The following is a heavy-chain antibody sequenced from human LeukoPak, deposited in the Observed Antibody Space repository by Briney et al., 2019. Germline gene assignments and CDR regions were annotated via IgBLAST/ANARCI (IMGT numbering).Heavy chain of an antibody. V-gene: IGHV3-21*01. J-gene: IGHJ4*02. CDR2: ISSSSSYI. D-gene: IGHD3-3*01. Sequence: GGSLRLSCAASGFTFSSYSMNWVRQAPGKGLEWVSSISSSSSYIYYADSVKGRFTISRDNAKNSLYLQMNSLRAEDTAVYYCARFHSRLRFLEWLPFDYWGQGTLVTVSS. CDR3: ARFHSRLRFLEWLPFDY. CDR1: GFTFSSYS.